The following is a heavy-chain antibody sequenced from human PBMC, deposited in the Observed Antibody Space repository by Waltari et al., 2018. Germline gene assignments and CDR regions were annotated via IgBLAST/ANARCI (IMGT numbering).Heavy chain of an antibody. CDR1: GGSISSYY. CDR2: IYYSVST. V-gene: IGHV4-59*01. CDR3: ARGNWFDP. J-gene: IGHJ5*02. Sequence: QVQLQESGPGLVKPSETLSLTCTVSGGSISSYYWSWIRQPPGKGLEWIGYIYYSVSTNYNPSLKSRVTISVDTSKNQFSLKLSSVTAADTAVYYCARGNWFDPWGQGTLVTVSS.